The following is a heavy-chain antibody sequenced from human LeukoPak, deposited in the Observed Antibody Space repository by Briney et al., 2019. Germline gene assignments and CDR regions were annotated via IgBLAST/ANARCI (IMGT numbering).Heavy chain of an antibody. CDR3: STWTDPYDY. CDR2: IRSKPAGGTT. D-gene: IGHD3/OR15-3a*01. Sequence: GGSLRLSCAASGFTFSSYEMNWVRQAPGKGLEWVGCIRSKPAGGTTDYAASVRGRFFISRDDSRNTVYLQMNSLKTEDTALYYCSTWTDPYDYWGQGTLVTVSP. V-gene: IGHV3-15*01. J-gene: IGHJ4*02. CDR1: GFTFSSYE.